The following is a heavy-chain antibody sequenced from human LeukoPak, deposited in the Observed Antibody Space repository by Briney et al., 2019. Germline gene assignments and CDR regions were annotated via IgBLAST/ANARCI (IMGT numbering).Heavy chain of an antibody. D-gene: IGHD2-21*02. CDR3: ASSYPPFVVVTAIDYYYMDV. CDR1: GYSIRRGYY. Sequence: SETPSLTSSVSGYSIRRGYYWGWIRKPPGKGLDWLGTIYHSGSAYYNPSLRSRVTISVDTSKYQFSLQLTSVTAADTAVYYCASSYPPFVVVTAIDYYYMDVWGKGTTVTISS. CDR2: IYHSGSA. J-gene: IGHJ6*03. V-gene: IGHV4-38-2*02.